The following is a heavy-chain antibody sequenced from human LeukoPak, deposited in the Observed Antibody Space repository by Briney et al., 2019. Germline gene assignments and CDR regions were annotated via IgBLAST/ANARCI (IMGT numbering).Heavy chain of an antibody. CDR3: ARRAITYSSTWYTGAFDP. CDR1: GFSVSSTF. V-gene: IGHV4-39*01. Sequence: TGGSLRLSCAASGFSVSSTFMTWVRQPPGKGLEWIGSFFYTGSTYYNPSLKSRVTVSVDTSKNQFSLKVGSVTAADTAVYYCARRAITYSSTWYTGAFDPWGQGTLVTVSS. CDR2: FFYTGST. J-gene: IGHJ5*02. D-gene: IGHD6-13*01.